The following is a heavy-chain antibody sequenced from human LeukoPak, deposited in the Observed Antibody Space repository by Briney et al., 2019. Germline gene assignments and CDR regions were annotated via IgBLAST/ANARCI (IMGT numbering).Heavy chain of an antibody. V-gene: IGHV4-59*01. Sequence: SETLSLTCSVSGGSISSYYWSWIRQPPGKGLEWIGYIYYSGSTNYNPSLKSRVTISVDTSKNQFSLKLSSVTAADTAVYYCAKGLTVTMWGQGMDVWGQGTTVTVSS. CDR2: IYYSGST. J-gene: IGHJ6*02. CDR1: GGSISSYY. D-gene: IGHD4-11*01. CDR3: AKGLTVTMWGQGMDV.